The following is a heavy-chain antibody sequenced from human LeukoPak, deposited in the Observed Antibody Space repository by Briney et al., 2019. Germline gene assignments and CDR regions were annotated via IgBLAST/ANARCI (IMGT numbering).Heavy chain of an antibody. CDR2: IKQDGSEK. J-gene: IGHJ6*02. Sequence: GGSLRLSCAASGFTFSSYWMSWVRQAPGKGLEWVANIKQDGSEKYYVDSVKGRFTISRDNAKNSLYLQMNSLRAEDTAVYYCARVGRYCSGGSCYSHYYYYGMDVWGQGTTVTVSS. V-gene: IGHV3-7*05. CDR1: GFTFSSYW. CDR3: ARVGRYCSGGSCYSHYYYYGMDV. D-gene: IGHD2-15*01.